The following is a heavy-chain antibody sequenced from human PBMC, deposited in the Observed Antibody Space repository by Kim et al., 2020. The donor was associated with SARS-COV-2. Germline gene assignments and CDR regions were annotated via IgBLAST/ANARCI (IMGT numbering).Heavy chain of an antibody. CDR3: AREWERRGLDY. CDR2: T. V-gene: IGHV1-18*01. Sequence: TNYAQKLEGRVTMPTDTSTSTAYMELRSLRSDDTAVYYCAREWERRGLDYWGQGTLVTVSS. D-gene: IGHD1-26*01. J-gene: IGHJ4*02.